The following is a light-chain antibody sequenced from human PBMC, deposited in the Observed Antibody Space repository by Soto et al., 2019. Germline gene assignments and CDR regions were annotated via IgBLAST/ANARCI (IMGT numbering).Light chain of an antibody. CDR3: SSYTSSSIVV. V-gene: IGLV2-14*01. J-gene: IGLJ2*01. CDR2: EVS. Sequence: QSVLTQPASVSGSPGQSITISCTGTSSDVGGYNYVSWYQQHPGKAPKLMIYEVSNRPSGVSNRFSGSKSGNTAPLTISGLQAEDEADYYCSSYTSSSIVVFGGGTKVTV. CDR1: SSDVGGYNY.